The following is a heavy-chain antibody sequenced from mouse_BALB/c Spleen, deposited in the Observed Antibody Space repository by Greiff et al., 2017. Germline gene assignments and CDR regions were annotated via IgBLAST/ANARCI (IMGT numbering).Heavy chain of an antibody. V-gene: IGHV1-18*01. Sequence: VQLKQSGPELVKPGASVKIPCKASGYTFTDYNMDWVKQSHGKSLEWIGDINPNNGGTIYNQKFKGKATLTVDKSSSTAYMELRSLTSEDTAVYYCARKGGWGFAYWGQGTLVTVSA. J-gene: IGHJ3*01. D-gene: IGHD3-3*01. CDR3: ARKGGWGFAY. CDR2: INPNNGGT. CDR1: GYTFTDYN.